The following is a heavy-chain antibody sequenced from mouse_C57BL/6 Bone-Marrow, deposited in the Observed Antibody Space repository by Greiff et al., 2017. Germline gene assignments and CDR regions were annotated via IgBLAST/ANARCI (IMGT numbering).Heavy chain of an antibody. CDR3: TRIDAPTGTYYFDY. Sequence: QVQLQQSGAELVRPGASVTLSCKASGYTFTDYEMHWVKQTPVHGLEWIGAIDPETGGTAYNQKFKCKAILTADKSSSTAYMELRSLTSEDSAVYYCTRIDAPTGTYYFDYWGQGTTLTVSS. D-gene: IGHD4-1*02. V-gene: IGHV1-15*01. J-gene: IGHJ2*01. CDR1: GYTFTDYE. CDR2: IDPETGGT.